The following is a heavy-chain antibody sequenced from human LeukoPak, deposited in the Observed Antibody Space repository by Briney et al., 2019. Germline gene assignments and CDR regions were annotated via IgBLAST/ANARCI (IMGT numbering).Heavy chain of an antibody. V-gene: IGHV1-2*02. CDR2: INPNTGGT. Sequence: GASVKVSCKASGYSFTGYYMHWVRQSPGEGLEWMGWINPNTGGTNYAQKFQGRVAMTRDTSISAAYMELSSLRSDDTALYYCARDRGGYCSGDSCLDTFDIWGQGTMVTVSS. J-gene: IGHJ3*02. CDR1: GYSFTGYY. D-gene: IGHD2-15*01. CDR3: ARDRGGYCSGDSCLDTFDI.